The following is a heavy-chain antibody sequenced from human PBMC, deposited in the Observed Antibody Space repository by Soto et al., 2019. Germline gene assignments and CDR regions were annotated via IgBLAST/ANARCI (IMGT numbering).Heavy chain of an antibody. V-gene: IGHV1-18*04. CDR1: GYTFTSYG. Sequence: XSVKGSCRASGYTFTSYGISWGREAPVQGLEWMGWISAYNGNTNYAQKLQGRVTMTTDTSTSTAYMELRSLRSDDTAVYYCARDLPRIAVAGTYYYYGMDVWGQGTTVTVSS. CDR2: ISAYNGNT. CDR3: ARDLPRIAVAGTYYYYGMDV. J-gene: IGHJ6*02. D-gene: IGHD6-19*01.